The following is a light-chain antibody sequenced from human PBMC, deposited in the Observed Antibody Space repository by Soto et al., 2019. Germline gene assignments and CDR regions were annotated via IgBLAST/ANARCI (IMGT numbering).Light chain of an antibody. CDR1: QSVRSN. CDR3: QQYNNLPPIT. V-gene: IGKV3-15*01. CDR2: CAS. J-gene: IGKJ5*01. Sequence: EIVMAQSPATLSVSPGERATVSCRASQSVRSNLAWYQQKPGQAPLLLIYCASTRATGIPARFSGSGSGTEFTLTISSLQSEDFAVYYCQQYNNLPPITFGHGTRLEIK.